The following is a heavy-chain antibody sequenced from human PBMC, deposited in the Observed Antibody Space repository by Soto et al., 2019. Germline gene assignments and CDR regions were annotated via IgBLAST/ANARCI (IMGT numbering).Heavy chain of an antibody. V-gene: IGHV4-39*01. CDR3: VSQRTTVPTQAYFDY. CDR2: VYYRGRS. CDR1: GGSVTNSSYY. J-gene: IGHJ4*02. Sequence: PSETLSLTCTVSGGSVTNSSYYWGWIRQSPGKGLEWIGRVYYRGRSYSKAYVKSRVTISVDTSKNRFSLSLTSVTASDTAVYFCVSQRTTVPTQAYFDYWGPGALVTVSS. D-gene: IGHD4-17*01.